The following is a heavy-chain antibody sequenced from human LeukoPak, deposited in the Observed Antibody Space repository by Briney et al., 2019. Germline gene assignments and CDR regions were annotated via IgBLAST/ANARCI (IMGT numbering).Heavy chain of an antibody. V-gene: IGHV4-61*08. Sequence: PSETLSLTCTVSGGSISSGGYYWSWIRQPPGKGLEWIGYIYYSGSTNYNPSLKSRVTISVDTSKNQFSLKLSSVTAADTAVYYCARLGSSWYLDYWGQGTLVTVSS. CDR3: ARLGSSWYLDY. CDR2: IYYSGST. J-gene: IGHJ4*02. CDR1: GGSISSGGYY. D-gene: IGHD6-13*01.